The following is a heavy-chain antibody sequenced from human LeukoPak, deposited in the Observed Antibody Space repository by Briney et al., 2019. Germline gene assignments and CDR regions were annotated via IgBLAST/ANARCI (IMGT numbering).Heavy chain of an antibody. CDR1: GFTFTGYF. V-gene: IGHV1-2*02. CDR3: TRDGFSGAAFDY. D-gene: IGHD7-27*01. Sequence: ASVKVSFEASGFTFTGYFIHWVRQAPGQGLEWMGWIHPNNGGTKYAQKFQGRVTMTRDTSINTDYMELSRLRSDDTALYYCTRDGFSGAAFDYWGQGTLVTVSS. J-gene: IGHJ4*02. CDR2: IHPNNGGT.